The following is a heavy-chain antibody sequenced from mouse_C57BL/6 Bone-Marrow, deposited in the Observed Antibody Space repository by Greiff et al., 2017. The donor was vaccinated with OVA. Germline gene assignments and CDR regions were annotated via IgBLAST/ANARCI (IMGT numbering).Heavy chain of an antibody. D-gene: IGHD1-1*01. V-gene: IGHV1-50*01. CDR2: IDPSDSYT. J-gene: IGHJ2*01. CDR1: GYTFTSYW. CDR3: ARRGSNREYYFDY. Sequence: QVQLQQPGAELVKPGASVKLSCKASGYTFTSYWMQWVKQRPGQGLEWIGEIDPSDSYTNYNQKFKGKATLTVDTSSSTAYMQLSSLTSEDSAVYYCARRGSNREYYFDYWGQGTTLTVSS.